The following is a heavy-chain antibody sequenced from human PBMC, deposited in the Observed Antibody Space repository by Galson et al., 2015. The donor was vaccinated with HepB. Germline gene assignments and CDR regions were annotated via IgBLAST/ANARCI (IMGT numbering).Heavy chain of an antibody. CDR3: ATTYYYDSSGYSLRYFDY. V-gene: IGHV1-2*02. D-gene: IGHD3-22*01. J-gene: IGHJ4*02. Sequence: SVKVSCKASGYTFTGYYMHWVRQAPGQGLEWMGWINPNSGGTNYAQKFQGRVTMTRDTSISTAYMELSRLRSDDTAVYYCATTYYYDSSGYSLRYFDYWGQGTLVTVSS. CDR1: GYTFTGYY. CDR2: INPNSGGT.